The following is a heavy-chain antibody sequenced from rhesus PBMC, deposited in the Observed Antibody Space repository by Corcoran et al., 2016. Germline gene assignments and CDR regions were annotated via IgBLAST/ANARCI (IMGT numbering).Heavy chain of an antibody. J-gene: IGHJ4*01. V-gene: IGHV4-169*01. CDR2: IYGSGSST. D-gene: IGHD6-25*01. CDR3: ARTGSWNAPNY. CDR1: GGSISSSY. Sequence: QLQLQESGPGLVKPSETLSVTCAVSGGSISSSYWSWIRQAPGKGLEWIGYIYGSGSSTNYNPSPKSRVTLAVDTSKNQLSLKLSSVTAADTAGYYCARTGSWNAPNYWGQGVLVTVSS.